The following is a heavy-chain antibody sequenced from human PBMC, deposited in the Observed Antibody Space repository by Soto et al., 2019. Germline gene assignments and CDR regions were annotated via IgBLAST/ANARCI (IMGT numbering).Heavy chain of an antibody. Sequence: PGGSLRLSCAASGFTFSSYGMHWVRQAPGKGLEWVAVIWYDGSNKYYADSVKGRFTISRDNSKNTLYLQMNSLRAEDTAVYYCARDFGGQEYSGYYFDYWGQGTLVTVSS. J-gene: IGHJ4*02. V-gene: IGHV3-33*01. CDR3: ARDFGGQEYSGYYFDY. CDR2: IWYDGSNK. D-gene: IGHD5-12*01. CDR1: GFTFSSYG.